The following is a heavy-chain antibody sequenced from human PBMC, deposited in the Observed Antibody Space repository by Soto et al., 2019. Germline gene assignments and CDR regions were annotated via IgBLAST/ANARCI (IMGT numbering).Heavy chain of an antibody. V-gene: IGHV3-23*01. D-gene: IGHD1-26*01. CDR2: ISGSGFKK. CDR3: AKNQGVELVPLATVDWFDP. Sequence: GSLRLSCAVSGLFFENFGMCWVRQAPGNGLEWISSISGSGFKKYYADSVKGRFTISRDNSKSTVYLELNKLRAEDTAVYHCAKNQGVELVPLATVDWFDPWGQGSVVTVSS. CDR1: GLFFENFG. J-gene: IGHJ5*02.